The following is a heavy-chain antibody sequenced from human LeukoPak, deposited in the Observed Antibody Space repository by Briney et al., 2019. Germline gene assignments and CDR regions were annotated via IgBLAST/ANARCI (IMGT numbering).Heavy chain of an antibody. D-gene: IGHD1-7*01. CDR2: ISSSGSTI. CDR1: GFTFSDYY. CDR3: ARDTWNYALN. V-gene: IGHV3-11*04. Sequence: GGSLRLSCAASGFTFSDYYMSWIRQAPGKGLEWVSYISSSGSTIYYADSVKGRFTISRDNAKNTLYLQMDSLRDEDTAVYFCARDTWNYALNWGQGTLVIVSS. J-gene: IGHJ4*02.